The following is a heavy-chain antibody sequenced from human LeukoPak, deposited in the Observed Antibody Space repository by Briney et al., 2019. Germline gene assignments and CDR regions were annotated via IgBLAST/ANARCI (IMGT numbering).Heavy chain of an antibody. CDR3: AKGTVDWYEVGVDY. CDR1: GFTFSSYW. Sequence: GGSLRLSCAASGFTFSSYWMSWVRQAPGKGLEWVSAISGSGGSTYYADSVKGRFTISRDNSKNTLYLQMNSLRAEDTAVYYCAKGTVDWYEVGVDYWGQGTLVTVSS. CDR2: ISGSGGST. D-gene: IGHD1-1*01. J-gene: IGHJ4*02. V-gene: IGHV3-23*01.